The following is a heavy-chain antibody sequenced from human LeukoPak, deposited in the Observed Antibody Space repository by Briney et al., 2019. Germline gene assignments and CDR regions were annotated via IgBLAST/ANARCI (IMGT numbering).Heavy chain of an antibody. CDR1: GFTFSSYG. CDR3: AKDRGSGWYAAYYYGMDV. J-gene: IGHJ6*02. V-gene: IGHV3-30*18. D-gene: IGHD6-19*01. CDR2: ISYDGSNK. Sequence: PGGSLRLSCAASGFTFSSYGMHWVRQAPGKGLEWVAVISYDGSNKYYADSVKGRFTISRDNSKNTLYLQMNSLRAEDTAVYYCAKDRGSGWYAAYYYGMDVWGQGTTVTVS.